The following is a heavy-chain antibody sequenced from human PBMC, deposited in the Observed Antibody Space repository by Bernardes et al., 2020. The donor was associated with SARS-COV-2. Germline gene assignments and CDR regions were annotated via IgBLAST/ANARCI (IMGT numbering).Heavy chain of an antibody. CDR1: GFTVSSNY. V-gene: IGHV3-66*02. D-gene: IGHD6-19*01. Sequence: VGSLILSCAASGFTVSSNYMSWVRQAPGKGLEWVSVIYSGDRTYYADSVKGRFTISRDTSKNTLYLQVSSLRAEDTAVYYCATGYSGRPLDVWGQGTKVTVSS. J-gene: IGHJ3*01. CDR2: IYSGDRT. CDR3: ATGYSGRPLDV.